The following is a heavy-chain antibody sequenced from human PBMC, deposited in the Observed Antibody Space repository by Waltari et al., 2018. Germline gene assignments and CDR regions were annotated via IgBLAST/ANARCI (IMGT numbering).Heavy chain of an antibody. D-gene: IGHD4-17*01. Sequence: EVQLVESGGGLVQPGRSLRLSCTASGFTFGDYAMSWVRLAPGKGLEWVGFIRSKAYGGTTEYAASVKGRFTISRDDSKSIAYLQMNSLKTEDTAVYYCCTVTTLADWYFDLWGRGTLVTVSS. CDR3: CTVTTLADWYFDL. CDR2: IRSKAYGGTT. V-gene: IGHV3-49*04. CDR1: GFTFGDYA. J-gene: IGHJ2*01.